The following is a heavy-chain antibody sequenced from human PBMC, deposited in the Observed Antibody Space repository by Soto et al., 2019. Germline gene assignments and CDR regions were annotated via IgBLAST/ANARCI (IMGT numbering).Heavy chain of an antibody. J-gene: IGHJ5*02. Sequence: QVQLVESGGGVVQPGRSLRLSCAASRFIFSSYDMHWVRQAPAKGLEWVALIWYDGSNKYYADSVKGRFTISRDNSKNMLYLQMNSLRAEDTAVYYCARKTSNWFDPWGQGTLVTVSS. CDR2: IWYDGSNK. CDR1: RFIFSSYD. CDR3: ARKTSNWFDP. V-gene: IGHV3-33*01.